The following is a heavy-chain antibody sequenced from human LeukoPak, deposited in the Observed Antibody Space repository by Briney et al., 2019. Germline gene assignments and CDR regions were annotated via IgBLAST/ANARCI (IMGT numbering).Heavy chain of an antibody. CDR1: GGSISSRPYY. Sequence: LETLSLTCTVSGGSISSRPYYWGWIRQPPGKGLEWIGYIYYSGSTNYNPSLKSRVTISVDTSKNQFSLKLSSVTAADTAVYYCARDKTLNYYDSSGYAKIYYYGMDVWGQGTTVTVSS. CDR2: IYYSGST. CDR3: ARDKTLNYYDSSGYAKIYYYGMDV. V-gene: IGHV4-61*01. D-gene: IGHD3-22*01. J-gene: IGHJ6*02.